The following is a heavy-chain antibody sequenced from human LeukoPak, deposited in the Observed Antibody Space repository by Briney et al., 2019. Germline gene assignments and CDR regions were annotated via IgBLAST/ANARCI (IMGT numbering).Heavy chain of an antibody. D-gene: IGHD6-19*01. V-gene: IGHV3-74*01. Sequence: GGSLRLSCAASGFTFSSHWMHWARQAPGKGLVWVSRVNSDGSSTSYADSVTGRFTISRDNAKNTLYLQMNSLRAEDTAVYYCARDSRSSGLTIDYWGQGTLVTVSS. CDR2: VNSDGSST. CDR3: ARDSRSSGLTIDY. J-gene: IGHJ4*02. CDR1: GFTFSSHW.